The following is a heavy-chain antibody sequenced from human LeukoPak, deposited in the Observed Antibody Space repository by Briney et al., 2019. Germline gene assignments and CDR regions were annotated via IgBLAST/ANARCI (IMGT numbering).Heavy chain of an antibody. D-gene: IGHD4-17*01. CDR1: GYTLTELS. CDR3: ATSPGYGDYGYFDY. CDR2: FDPEDGET. J-gene: IGHJ4*02. Sequence: ASVKVSCKVSGYTLTELSMHWVRQAPGKGLEWMGGFDPEDGETIYVQKFQGRVTMTEDTSTDTAYMELSSLRSEDTAVYYCATSPGYGDYGYFDYWGQGTLVTVSS. V-gene: IGHV1-24*01.